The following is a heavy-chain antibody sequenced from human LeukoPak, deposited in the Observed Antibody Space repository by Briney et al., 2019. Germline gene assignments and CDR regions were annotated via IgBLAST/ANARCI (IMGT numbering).Heavy chain of an antibody. J-gene: IGHJ6*03. CDR2: ISGSGGST. CDR1: GFTFSNYA. D-gene: IGHD2-2*01. CDR3: ARAAPYCSSTSCHFYYYYMDV. Sequence: GGSLRLSCAASGFTFSNYAMNWVRQAPGRGLEWVSGISGSGGSTYYADSVKGRFTISRDNSKNTLYLQMGSLRAEDMAVYYCARAAPYCSSTSCHFYYYYMDVWGKGTTVTISS. V-gene: IGHV3-23*01.